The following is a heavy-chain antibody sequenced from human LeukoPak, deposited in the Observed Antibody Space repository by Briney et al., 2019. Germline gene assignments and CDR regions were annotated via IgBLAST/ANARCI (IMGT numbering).Heavy chain of an antibody. Sequence: ASVKVSCKASGYTFTSYDFNWVRQATGQRPEWMGWMSPNSGDTGYAQKFQDRVTMTRNTSISTAYMELSSLRSDDTAVYYCARGPPNWGYDYWGLGTLVTVSS. CDR1: GYTFTSYD. J-gene: IGHJ4*02. CDR2: MSPNSGDT. V-gene: IGHV1-8*01. D-gene: IGHD7-27*01. CDR3: ARGPPNWGYDY.